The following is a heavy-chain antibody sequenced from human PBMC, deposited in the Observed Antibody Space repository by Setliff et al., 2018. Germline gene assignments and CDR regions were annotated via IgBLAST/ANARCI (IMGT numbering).Heavy chain of an antibody. CDR1: GESFSGFH. Sequence: SETLSLTCGVFGESFSGFHWSWIRQPPGKGLEWIGEINHSGNTNYNPSLKSRVTISLDTSENEFSLKLSSVTAADTAVYYCARGGTYRYFDYWGQGALVTVSS. CDR2: INHSGNT. J-gene: IGHJ4*02. CDR3: ARGGTYRYFDY. V-gene: IGHV4-34*01.